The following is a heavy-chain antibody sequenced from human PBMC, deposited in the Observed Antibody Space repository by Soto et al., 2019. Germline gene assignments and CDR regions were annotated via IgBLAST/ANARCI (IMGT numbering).Heavy chain of an antibody. J-gene: IGHJ4*02. CDR2: ISYDGTNE. CDR1: GFAFSSYG. Sequence: QVQLVESGGGVVQPGRSLRLSCAASGFAFSSYGMHWVRQAPGKGLEWLAVISYDGTNEYYADSVKGRFTISRDNSINTLYLQMNGLRAEDTAVYYCTKGGQRLVRWCVDWWGQGTLVTVSS. D-gene: IGHD6-13*01. CDR3: TKGGQRLVRWCVDW. V-gene: IGHV3-30*18.